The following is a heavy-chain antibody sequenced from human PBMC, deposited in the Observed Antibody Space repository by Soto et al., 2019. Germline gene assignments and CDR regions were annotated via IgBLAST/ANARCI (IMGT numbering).Heavy chain of an antibody. D-gene: IGHD2-2*01. CDR1: GFTFNTYG. CDR3: ARDPASTSDYGLDV. J-gene: IGHJ6*02. Sequence: GGSLRLSCAASGFTFNTYGMHWVRQAPGKGLEWVAVISNDGSEKYYADSVKGRFTISRDNSKNTQHLQMNSLRAEDTAVYYCARDPASTSDYGLDVWGQGTTVTVSS. CDR2: ISNDGSEK. V-gene: IGHV3-30*03.